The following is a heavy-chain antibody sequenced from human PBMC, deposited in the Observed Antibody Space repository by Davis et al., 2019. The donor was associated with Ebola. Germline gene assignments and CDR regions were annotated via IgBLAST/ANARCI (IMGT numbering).Heavy chain of an antibody. D-gene: IGHD1-26*01. Sequence: MPSETLSLTCTVSGTSMSSGGYYWTWIRQHPGRGPEWIGYISYGGRTSYNPSLKSRITISEDTSKNQFSLKLSSVTAADTAVYYCAISNLWEVDSWGQGSMVTVSS. CDR3: AISNLWEVDS. CDR2: ISYGGRT. J-gene: IGHJ4*02. CDR1: GTSMSSGGYY. V-gene: IGHV4-31*03.